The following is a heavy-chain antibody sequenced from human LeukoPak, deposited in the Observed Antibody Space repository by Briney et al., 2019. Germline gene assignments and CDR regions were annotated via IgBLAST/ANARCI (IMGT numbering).Heavy chain of an antibody. V-gene: IGHV1-46*01. CDR3: ARVSSSYYYYYYMDV. J-gene: IGHJ6*03. D-gene: IGHD6-6*01. Sequence: ASVKVSCKASGYTFTSYYMHWVRQAPGQGLEWMGIINPSGGSTSYAQKFQGRVTMTRDMSTSTVYMELSSLRSEDTAVYYCARVSSSYYYYYYMDVWGKGTTVTVSS. CDR1: GYTFTSYY. CDR2: INPSGGST.